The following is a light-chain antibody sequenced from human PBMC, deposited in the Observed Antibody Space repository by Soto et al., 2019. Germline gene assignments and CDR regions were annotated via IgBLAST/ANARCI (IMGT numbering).Light chain of an antibody. CDR2: YND. J-gene: IGLJ3*02. V-gene: IGLV1-47*02. CDR1: RSSSGSNS. Sequence: QLVLTQPPSASGTPGQRVTISCSGSRSSSGSNSVYWYQQLPGTAPKLLISYNDQRPSGVPARFSGSKSGTSASLAISGLRSEDEADYYCAAWDDSLSGWVFGGGTKLTVL. CDR3: AAWDDSLSGWV.